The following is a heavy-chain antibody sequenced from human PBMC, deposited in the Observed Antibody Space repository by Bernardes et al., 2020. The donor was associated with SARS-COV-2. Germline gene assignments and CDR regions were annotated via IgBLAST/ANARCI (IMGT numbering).Heavy chain of an antibody. J-gene: IGHJ4*02. CDR2: IYPRDSDT. Sequence: GESLKISCQGSGYDFTNYWIAWVRQMPGTGLECMGIIYPRDSDTRYSPSFQGQVTISADKSMSTAYLKWSTLKASDTAIYYCARFRSLSNQLLAYFDYWGQGTLVTVSS. CDR3: ARFRSLSNQLLAYFDY. D-gene: IGHD2-2*01. V-gene: IGHV5-51*01. CDR1: GYDFTNYW.